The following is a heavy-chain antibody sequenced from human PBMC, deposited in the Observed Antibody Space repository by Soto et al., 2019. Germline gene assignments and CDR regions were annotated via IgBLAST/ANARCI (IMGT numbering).Heavy chain of an antibody. V-gene: IGHV3-33*06. CDR3: AKGLDCSGGSCYLNWFDP. CDR1: GFSFTRYG. CDR2: IWHDGSNK. D-gene: IGHD2-15*01. J-gene: IGHJ5*02. Sequence: QVQLVESGGGVVQPGTSLRLSCAASGFSFTRYGFHWVRQAPGKGLEWVAAIWHDGSNKYYADSVKGRFTISRDNSKNTLYLQMNSLRAEDTAVYYCAKGLDCSGGSCYLNWFDPWGQGTLVTVSS.